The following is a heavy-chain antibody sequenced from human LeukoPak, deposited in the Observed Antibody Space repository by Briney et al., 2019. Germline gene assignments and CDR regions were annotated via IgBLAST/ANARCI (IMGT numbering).Heavy chain of an antibody. CDR1: GFTFNNYG. J-gene: IGHJ4*02. V-gene: IGHV3-30*18. CDR3: VKESDEYSSSSSDY. D-gene: IGHD6-6*01. Sequence: PGGSLRLSCAASGFTFNNYGMQWVRQAPGKGLEWVAVISYTGNTKYYVDSVKGRFTISRDNPKNTLYLQMNSLRAEDTAVYYCVKESDEYSSSSSDYWGQETLVTVSS. CDR2: ISYTGNTK.